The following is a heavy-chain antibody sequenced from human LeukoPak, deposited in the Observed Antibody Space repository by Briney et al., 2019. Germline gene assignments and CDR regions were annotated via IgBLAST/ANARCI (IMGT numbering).Heavy chain of an antibody. CDR2: INGDGSST. CDR3: ARDRGYQIVDP. V-gene: IGHV3-74*01. CDR1: GFTFSPYW. D-gene: IGHD5-12*01. J-gene: IGHJ5*02. Sequence: GGSLRLSCAAPGFTFSPYWMHWVRHARGKGLVWVSRINGDGSSTDYADSVKGRFTISRDNAKNTLYLQMNSLTAEDTAVYYCARDRGYQIVDPWGQGTLVTVSS.